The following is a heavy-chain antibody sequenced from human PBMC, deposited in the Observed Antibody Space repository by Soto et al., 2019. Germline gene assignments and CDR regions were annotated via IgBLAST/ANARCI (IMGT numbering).Heavy chain of an antibody. CDR2: INPKNGDT. J-gene: IGHJ4*02. CDR1: GYTFTGHY. CDR3: ARGSYYDSSDDY. Sequence: ASVKVSCKASGYTFTGHYLHWVRQAPGQRPEWMGWINPKNGDTIYTQKFQGRVTMTRDTSISTAFMELSSLRSEDTAVYYCARGSYYDSSDDYWGQGTLVTVSS. V-gene: IGHV1-2*02. D-gene: IGHD3-22*01.